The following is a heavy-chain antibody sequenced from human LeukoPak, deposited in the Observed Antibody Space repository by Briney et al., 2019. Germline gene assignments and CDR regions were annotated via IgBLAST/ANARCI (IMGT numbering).Heavy chain of an antibody. V-gene: IGHV3-23*01. CDR2: ISGSGGST. CDR1: GGSISSSSYY. CDR3: AKVSF. Sequence: ETLSLTCTVSGGSISSSSYYWGWIRQLPGKGLEWVSAISGSGGSTYYADSVKGRFTTSRDNSKNTLYLQMNSLRAEDTAVSYCAKVSFWGPGTLVTVSS. J-gene: IGHJ4*02.